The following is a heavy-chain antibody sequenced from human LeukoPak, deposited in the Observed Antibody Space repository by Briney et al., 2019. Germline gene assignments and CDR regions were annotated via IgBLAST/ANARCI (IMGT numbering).Heavy chain of an antibody. Sequence: GGSLRLSCAASGFTFSSYAMSWVRQAPGKGLEWVSAISGSGGSTYYADSVKGRFTISRDNSKNTLYLQMNSPRAEDTAVYYCASAASSSWYYFDYWGQGTLVTVSS. D-gene: IGHD6-13*01. J-gene: IGHJ4*02. CDR1: GFTFSSYA. CDR3: ASAASSSWYYFDY. CDR2: ISGSGGST. V-gene: IGHV3-23*01.